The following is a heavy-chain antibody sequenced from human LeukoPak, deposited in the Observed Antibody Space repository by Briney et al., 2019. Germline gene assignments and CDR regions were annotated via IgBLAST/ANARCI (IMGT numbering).Heavy chain of an antibody. Sequence: GRSLRLSCAASGFTFSSYAMHWVRQAPGKGLEWVAVISYDGSNKYYADSVKGRFTISRDNSKNTLYLQMNSLRAEDTAVYYCARDRGYSSSWYVYWGQGTLVTVSS. D-gene: IGHD6-13*01. CDR2: ISYDGSNK. CDR1: GFTFSSYA. J-gene: IGHJ4*02. V-gene: IGHV3-30-3*01. CDR3: ARDRGYSSSWYVY.